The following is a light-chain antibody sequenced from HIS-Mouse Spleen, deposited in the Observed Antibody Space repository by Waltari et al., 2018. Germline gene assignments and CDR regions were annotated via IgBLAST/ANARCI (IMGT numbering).Light chain of an antibody. CDR1: SSDVGGYNY. CDR2: DVS. J-gene: IGLJ1*01. V-gene: IGLV2-14*03. CDR3: SSYTSSSTLL. Sequence: QSALTQPASVSGSPGQSITISCTGTSSDVGGYNYVSWYQQHPGKAPKLMIYDVSNRPSGVSKRFSGSKSGNTASLTISGLQAEDEADYYCSSYTSSSTLLFGTGTKVTVL.